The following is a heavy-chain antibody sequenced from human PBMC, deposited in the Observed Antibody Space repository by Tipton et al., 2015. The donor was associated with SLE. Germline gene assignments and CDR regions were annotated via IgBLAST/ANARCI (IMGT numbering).Heavy chain of an antibody. CDR1: GGSISSGGYS. V-gene: IGHV4-30-2*01. CDR3: AREDDSSYGNWFDP. CDR2: IYHSGST. D-gene: IGHD4-11*01. Sequence: TLSLTCAVSGGSISSGGYSWSWIRQPPGKGLEWIGYIYHSGSTYYNPSLKSRVTISVDRSKNHFSLELTSVTAADTAVYYCAREDDSSYGNWFDPWGQGTLVTVSS. J-gene: IGHJ5*02.